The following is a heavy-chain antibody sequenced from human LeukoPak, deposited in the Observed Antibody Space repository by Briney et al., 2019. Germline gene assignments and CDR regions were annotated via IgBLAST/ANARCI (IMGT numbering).Heavy chain of an antibody. CDR3: ARNIHDYVLTHYYYYMDV. V-gene: IGHV3-53*01. CDR1: GLIVSGNY. D-gene: IGHD4-17*01. CDR2: IYSDGFT. J-gene: IGHJ6*03. Sequence: PGGSLRLSCAASGLIVSGNYMSWVRKAPGKGLEWVSIIYSDGFTYYADSVKGRFTISRDSSKNTLYLQMDSLRAEDTAVYYCARNIHDYVLTHYYYYMDVWGKGTTVTVCS.